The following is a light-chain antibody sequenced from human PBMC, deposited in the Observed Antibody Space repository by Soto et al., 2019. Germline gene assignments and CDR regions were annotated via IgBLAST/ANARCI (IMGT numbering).Light chain of an antibody. CDR2: AAS. J-gene: IGKJ2*01. V-gene: IGKV1-12*01. Sequence: DIPMTQSPSSVSASIGDIVTITCRASQGISTWLAWYQQKPGKAPKLLIYAASNLQGGVPSRFSGSGSGTDFPLTISSLQHEDSAIYFCQQAKSFPHTFGQGTKLEI. CDR1: QGISTW. CDR3: QQAKSFPHT.